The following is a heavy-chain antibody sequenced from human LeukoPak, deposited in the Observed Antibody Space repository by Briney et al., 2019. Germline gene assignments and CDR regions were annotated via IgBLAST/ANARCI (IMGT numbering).Heavy chain of an antibody. CDR2: MNPNSGNT. V-gene: IGHV1-8*01. Sequence: ASVKVSFKASGYTFTSYDINWVRQATGQGLEWMGWMNPNSGNTGYAQKFQGRVTMTRNTSISTAYMELSSLRSEDTAVYYCAREGYDYGSGSYYPYWDYYYGMDVWGQGTTVTVSS. CDR3: AREGYDYGSGSYYPYWDYYYGMDV. D-gene: IGHD3-10*01. CDR1: GYTFTSYD. J-gene: IGHJ6*02.